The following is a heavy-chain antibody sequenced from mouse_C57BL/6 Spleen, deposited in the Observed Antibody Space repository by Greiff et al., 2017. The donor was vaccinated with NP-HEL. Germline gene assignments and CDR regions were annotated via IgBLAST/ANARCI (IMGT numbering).Heavy chain of an antibody. Sequence: QVQLQQPGAELVKPGASVKLSCKASGYTFTSYWMQWVKQRPGQGLEWIGEIDPSDSYTNSNQKFKGKATLTVDTSSSTAYMQLSSLTSEDSAVYYCARRDYSNYGYFDVWGTGTTVTVSS. D-gene: IGHD2-5*01. CDR3: ARRDYSNYGYFDV. V-gene: IGHV1-50*01. CDR2: IDPSDSYT. J-gene: IGHJ1*03. CDR1: GYTFTSYW.